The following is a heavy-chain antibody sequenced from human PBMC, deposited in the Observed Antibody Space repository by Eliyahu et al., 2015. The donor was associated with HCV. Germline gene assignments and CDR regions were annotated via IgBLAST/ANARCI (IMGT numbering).Heavy chain of an antibody. CDR1: GFAFXQYA. D-gene: IGHD3-16*01. V-gene: IGHV7-4-1*01. CDR3: SRDDYRGAWGDI. Sequence: QVQLVXSDSXLXKPGASVTISCKASGFAFXQYAINXVRQAPGQGLQWLGWIAPHTGQPTYAQGFVGRLSLSVDTSVTTAYLQIHALESEDTATYYCSRDDYRGAWGDIWGQGTLVTVS. CDR2: IAPHTGQP. J-gene: IGHJ4*02.